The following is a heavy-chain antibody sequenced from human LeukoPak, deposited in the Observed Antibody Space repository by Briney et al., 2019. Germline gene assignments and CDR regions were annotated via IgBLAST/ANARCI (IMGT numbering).Heavy chain of an antibody. J-gene: IGHJ4*02. CDR1: GGSISSYY. D-gene: IGHD3-22*01. CDR3: ATTNYYDSSGYLAY. CDR2: IYYSGST. V-gene: IGHV4-59*01. Sequence: SETLSLTCTVSGGSISSYYWSWIRQPPGKGLEWIGYIYYSGSTNYNPSLKSRVTISVDTSKNQFSLKLSSVTAADTAVYYCATTNYYDSSGYLAYWGQGTLVTVSS.